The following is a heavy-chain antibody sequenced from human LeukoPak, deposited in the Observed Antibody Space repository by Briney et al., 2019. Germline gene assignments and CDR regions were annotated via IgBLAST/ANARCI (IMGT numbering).Heavy chain of an antibody. CDR3: AKGGYVELDY. CDR2: ISDSGGTT. CDR1: GFTFSNFA. D-gene: IGHD5-12*01. J-gene: IGHJ4*02. Sequence: GGSLRLSCAASGFTFSNFAMSWVRQAPGKGLEWVSAISDSGGTTYSADSVKGRFNISKDNSRNTMYLQMNSLKAEDTAVYYCAKGGYVELDYWGQGTLVIVSS. V-gene: IGHV3-23*01.